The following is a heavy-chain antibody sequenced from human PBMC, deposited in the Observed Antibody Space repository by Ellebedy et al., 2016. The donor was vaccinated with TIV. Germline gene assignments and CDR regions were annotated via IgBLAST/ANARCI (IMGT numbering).Heavy chain of an antibody. D-gene: IGHD6-13*01. CDR1: GFTFSSYS. CDR3: AKDRGGMYSSSWTSAPFYGMDV. CDR2: ISYDGSNK. Sequence: GGSLRLXXAASGFTFSSYSMNWVRQAPGKGLEWVAVISYDGSNKYYADSVKGRFTISRDNSKNTLYLQMNSLRAEDTAVYYCAKDRGGMYSSSWTSAPFYGMDVWGQGTTVTVSS. V-gene: IGHV3-30*18. J-gene: IGHJ6*02.